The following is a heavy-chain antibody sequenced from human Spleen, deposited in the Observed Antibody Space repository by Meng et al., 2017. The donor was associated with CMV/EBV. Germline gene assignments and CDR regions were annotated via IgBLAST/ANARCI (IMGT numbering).Heavy chain of an antibody. CDR2: INRSAGDT. CDR3: AKEGRLRLSPERANTCFDP. Sequence: TFTAYYKHWVRQTPGQRHEWMGWINRSAGDTNYAQKFQARVTLNRRTSISTAYMELSRLRFDDTAVYYCAKEGRLRLSPERANTCFDPWGQGTLVTVSS. D-gene: IGHD5-12*01. J-gene: IGHJ5*02. CDR1: TFTAYY. V-gene: IGHV1-2*02.